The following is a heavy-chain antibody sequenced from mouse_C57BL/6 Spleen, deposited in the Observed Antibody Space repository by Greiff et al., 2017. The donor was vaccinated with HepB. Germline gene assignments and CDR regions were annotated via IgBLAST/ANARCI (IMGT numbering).Heavy chain of an antibody. V-gene: IGHV7-3*01. Sequence: EVHLVESGGGLVQPGGSLSLSCAASGFTFTDYYMSWVRQPPGKALEWLGFIRNKANGYTTEYSASVKGRFTISRDNSQSILYLQMNALRAEDSATYYGARSLYYGYDYWGQGTTLTVSS. J-gene: IGHJ2*01. CDR2: IRNKANGYTT. D-gene: IGHD2-2*01. CDR3: ARSLYYGYDY. CDR1: GFTFTDYY.